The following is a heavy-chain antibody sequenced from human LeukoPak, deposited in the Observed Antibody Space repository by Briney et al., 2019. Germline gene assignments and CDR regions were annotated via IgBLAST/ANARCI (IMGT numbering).Heavy chain of an antibody. J-gene: IGHJ4*02. D-gene: IGHD3-22*01. Sequence: GGSLSLSCAASGFTFSSYAMHWVRQAPGKGLEGVAVISYDGSNKYYADSVKGRFTISRDNSKNTLYLQMNSLRAEDTAVYYCAKQWIYYDSSGLGAIDYWGQGTLVTVSS. V-gene: IGHV3-30-3*01. CDR2: ISYDGSNK. CDR3: AKQWIYYDSSGLGAIDY. CDR1: GFTFSSYA.